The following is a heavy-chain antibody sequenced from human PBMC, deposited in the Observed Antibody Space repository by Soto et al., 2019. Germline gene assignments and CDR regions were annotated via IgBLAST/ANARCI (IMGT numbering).Heavy chain of an antibody. CDR1: GYTFSDYY. Sequence: QVQLVESGGDLVKPGGSLRLSCAASGYTFSDYYMSWIRQAPGKGLEWISYIDTSGTKIYYADSVKGRFTITRDNAKHSLYLEMNSLRDEDPAVYYCASHYDMWSGYLSPVDYWGQGTLVTVSS. CDR2: IDTSGTKI. D-gene: IGHD3-3*01. V-gene: IGHV3-11*01. J-gene: IGHJ4*02. CDR3: ASHYDMWSGYLSPVDY.